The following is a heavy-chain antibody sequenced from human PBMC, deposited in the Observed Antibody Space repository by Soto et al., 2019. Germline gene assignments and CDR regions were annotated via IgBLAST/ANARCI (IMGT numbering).Heavy chain of an antibody. V-gene: IGHV4-59*01. CDR2: IYYSGST. CDR1: GDSMRSYS. D-gene: IGHD3-22*01. CDR3: ARVVPSDDYYYDSSGYYSPYYFDY. Sequence: SETLSLTCTVSGDSMRSYSWSWIRQPPGKGLEWIGYIYYSGSTTYNPSFKSRVTISIDTSEKQFSLKLTSVTAADTAVYFCARVVPSDDYYYDSSGYYSPYYFDYWGQGTLVTVSS. J-gene: IGHJ4*02.